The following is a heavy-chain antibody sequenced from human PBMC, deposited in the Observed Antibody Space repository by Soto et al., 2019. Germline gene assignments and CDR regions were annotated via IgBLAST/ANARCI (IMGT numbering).Heavy chain of an antibody. D-gene: IGHD4-17*01. CDR2: INPNSGMT. V-gene: IGHV1-2*02. CDR3: ARTEMTTLSNFAY. CDR1: GYTXNTYY. Sequence: SXKVSFKASGYTXNTYYLYLVRRAPGQDLEWMGWINPNSGMTNSAQKFQGRVTMTRDTSITTAYMELSMLNSDATAVYYCARTEMTTLSNFAYWGQGTQVTRLL. J-gene: IGHJ4*02.